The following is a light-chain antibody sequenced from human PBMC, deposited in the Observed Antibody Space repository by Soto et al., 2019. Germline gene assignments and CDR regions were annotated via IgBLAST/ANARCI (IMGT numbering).Light chain of an antibody. CDR3: RSYAGDKHFR. CDR2: EVT. V-gene: IGLV2-8*01. CDR1: SSDFGNYDF. J-gene: IGLJ3*02. Sequence: QSALTQPPAASGSPGQSVTISCTGTSSDFGNYDFVSWYQQHPGKVPKLMMDEVTKRPSGVPDRFSGSKSGNTAYLTVSGLQAEDEAEYYCRSYAGDKHFRLGGGTKLTV.